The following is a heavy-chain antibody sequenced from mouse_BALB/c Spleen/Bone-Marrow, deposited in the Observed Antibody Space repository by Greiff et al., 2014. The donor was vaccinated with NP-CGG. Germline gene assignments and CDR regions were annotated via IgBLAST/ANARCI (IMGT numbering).Heavy chain of an antibody. D-gene: IGHD1-1*01. J-gene: IGHJ4*01. V-gene: IGHV1-5*01. CDR1: GYTFTSYW. CDR3: TRVITAVLATRAMDY. CDR2: IYPGNSDT. Sequence: VQLKQSGTVLARPGASVKMSCKASGYTFTSYWMRWVKQRPGQGLEWIGAIYPGNSDTSYNQKFKGKAKLTAVTSTSTAYMELSSLTNEDSAVYYCTRVITAVLATRAMDYWGQGSSVTVSS.